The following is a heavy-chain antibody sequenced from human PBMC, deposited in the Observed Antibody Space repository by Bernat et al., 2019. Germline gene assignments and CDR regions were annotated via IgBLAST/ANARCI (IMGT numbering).Heavy chain of an antibody. D-gene: IGHD3-9*01. Sequence: QVQLQESGPGLVKPSQTLSLTCTVSGGSISSGDYYWSWIRQPPGKGLEWIGYIYYSGSTYYNPSLKSRVTISVDTSKNQFSLKLSSVTAADTAVYYCARLSGRYFDWLHHFDYWGQGTLVTVSS. V-gene: IGHV4-30-4*01. CDR2: IYYSGST. J-gene: IGHJ4*02. CDR1: GGSISSGDYY. CDR3: ARLSGRYFDWLHHFDY.